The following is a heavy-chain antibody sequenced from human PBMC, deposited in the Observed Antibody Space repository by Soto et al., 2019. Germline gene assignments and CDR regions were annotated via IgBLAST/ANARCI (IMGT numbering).Heavy chain of an antibody. Sequence: EVQLVESGGGLVQPGRSLRLSCAASGFTFDDHAMHWVRQAPGMGLEWVSGISWNSDTIGYADSVKGRFTVSRDNAKNFLYVQMNSLRAEDTALYYCAKAGNAYYYGAGSYGVFDYWGQGTLVTVSS. J-gene: IGHJ4*02. V-gene: IGHV3-9*01. CDR1: GFTFDDHA. CDR2: ISWNSDTI. D-gene: IGHD3-10*01. CDR3: AKAGNAYYYGAGSYGVFDY.